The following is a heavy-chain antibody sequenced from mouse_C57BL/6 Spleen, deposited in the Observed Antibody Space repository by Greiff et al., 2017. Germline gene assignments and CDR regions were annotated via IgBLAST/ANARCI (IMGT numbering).Heavy chain of an antibody. Sequence: EVKVVESGGGLVKPGGSLKLSCAASGFTFSDYGMHWVRQAPEKGLEWVAYISSGSSTIYYADTVKGRFTISRDNAKNTLFLQMTSLKSEDTAMYYCARTVKYYFDYWGQGTTLTVSS. J-gene: IGHJ2*01. CDR3: ARTVKYYFDY. CDR2: ISSGSSTI. D-gene: IGHD1-1*01. CDR1: GFTFSDYG. V-gene: IGHV5-17*01.